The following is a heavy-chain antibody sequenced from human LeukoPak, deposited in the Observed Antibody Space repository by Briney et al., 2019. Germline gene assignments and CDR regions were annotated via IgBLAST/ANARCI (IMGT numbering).Heavy chain of an antibody. D-gene: IGHD5-12*01. V-gene: IGHV3-23*01. CDR2: ISNSGGRT. CDR1: GFTFSSYA. J-gene: IGHJ4*02. CDR3: AKSYNGYESKPDY. Sequence: GGSMRLSCAPSGFTFSSYAMSWVRQAPGKGLEWVSSISNSGGRTFYTDSVKGRFTISRDNSKITLYLQMNSLRAEDTAVYYCAKSYNGYESKPDYWGQGTLVTVSS.